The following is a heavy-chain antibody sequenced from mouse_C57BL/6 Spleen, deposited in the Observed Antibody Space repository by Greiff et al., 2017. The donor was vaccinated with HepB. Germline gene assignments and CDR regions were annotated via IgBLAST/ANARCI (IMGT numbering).Heavy chain of an antibody. D-gene: IGHD1-1*01. V-gene: IGHV1-82*01. CDR2: IYPGDGDT. CDR1: GYAFSSSW. Sequence: QVQLQQSGPELVKPGASVKISCKASGYAFSSSWMNWVKQRPGKGLEWIGRIYPGDGDTNYNGTFKGKATLTADKSSSTAYMQLSSLTSEDSAVYFCAKKVTVVATNYYAMDYWGQGTSVTVSS. J-gene: IGHJ4*01. CDR3: AKKVTVVATNYYAMDY.